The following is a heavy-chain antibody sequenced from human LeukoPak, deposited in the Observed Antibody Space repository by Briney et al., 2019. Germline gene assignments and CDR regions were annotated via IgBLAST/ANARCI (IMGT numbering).Heavy chain of an antibody. D-gene: IGHD3-3*01. CDR3: AGLPVGVDNYFPY. CDR2: IYTSGNT. Sequence: SGTLSLTCIVSGGSISTYYWSWIRQPPGKGLEWIGYIYTSGNTDYNPSLKSRVTISVDTSKNQFSLRLISVTAADTAVYYCAGLPVGVDNYFPYWGQGTLVTVSS. CDR1: GGSISTYY. J-gene: IGHJ4*02. V-gene: IGHV4-4*09.